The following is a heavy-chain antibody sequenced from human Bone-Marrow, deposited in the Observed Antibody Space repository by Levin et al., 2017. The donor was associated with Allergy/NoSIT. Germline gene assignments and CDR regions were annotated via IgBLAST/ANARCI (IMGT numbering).Heavy chain of an antibody. J-gene: IGHJ5*02. CDR2: IYYSGST. D-gene: IGHD3-10*01. CDR3: ARGVPLWFGEVDWFDP. Sequence: SETLSLTCTVSGGSISSGDYYWSWIRQPPGKGLEWIGYIYYSGSTYYNPSLKSRVTISVDTSKNQFSLKLSSVTAADTAVYYCARGVPLWFGEVDWFDPWGQGTLVTVSS. CDR1: GGSISSGDYY. V-gene: IGHV4-30-4*01.